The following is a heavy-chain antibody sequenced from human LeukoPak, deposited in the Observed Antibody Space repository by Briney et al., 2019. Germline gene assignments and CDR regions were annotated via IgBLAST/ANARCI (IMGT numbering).Heavy chain of an antibody. CDR3: AKAGFNDAFDI. CDR2: IYYSGST. V-gene: IGHV4-59*08. Sequence: PSETLSLTCTVSGGSISSYYWSWIRQPPGKGLEWIGYIYYSGSTNYNPSLKSRVTISVDTSKNRFSLKLSSVTAADTAVYYCAKAGFNDAFDIWGQGTMVTVSS. J-gene: IGHJ3*02. CDR1: GGSISSYY.